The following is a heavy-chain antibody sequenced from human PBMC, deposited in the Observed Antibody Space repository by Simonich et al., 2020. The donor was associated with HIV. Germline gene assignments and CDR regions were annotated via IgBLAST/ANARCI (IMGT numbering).Heavy chain of an antibody. CDR2: ISYYGSNK. CDR3: ASGGSISSVWADDY. D-gene: IGHD3-16*01. CDR1: GFTFSSYA. V-gene: IGHV3-30*07. J-gene: IGHJ4*02. Sequence: QVQLVESGGGVVQPGRSLRLSSEASGFTFSSYAMHWVRQGPGKGLEWVAVISYYGSNKYYADSVKGQFTISSDTSNNTLYLLMSSLRADDTAVYYCASGGSISSVWADDYWGQGTLVTVSS.